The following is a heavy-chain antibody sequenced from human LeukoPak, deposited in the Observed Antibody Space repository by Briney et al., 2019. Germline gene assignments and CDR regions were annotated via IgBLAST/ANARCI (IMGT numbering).Heavy chain of an antibody. CDR2: IYYSGST. V-gene: IGHV4-39*07. Sequence: SETLSLTCTVSGGSISSSSYYWGWIRQPPGKGLEWIGSIYYSGSTYYNPSLKSRVTISVDTSKNQFSLKLSSVTAADTAVYYCARAQEMSSDGMDVWGQGTTVTVSS. D-gene: IGHD5-24*01. CDR1: GGSISSSSYY. J-gene: IGHJ6*02. CDR3: ARAQEMSSDGMDV.